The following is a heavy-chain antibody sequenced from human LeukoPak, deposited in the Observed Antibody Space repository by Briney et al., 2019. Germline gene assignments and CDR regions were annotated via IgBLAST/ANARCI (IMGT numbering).Heavy chain of an antibody. V-gene: IGHV4-38-2*01. Sequence: GSLRLSCAASGFTFSSYSMNWVRQPPGKGLEWIGSIYHSGSTYYNPSLKSRVTISVDTSKNQFSLKLSSVTAADTAVYYCATSSRTYGSGSYSRFDYWGQGTLVTVSS. CDR1: GFTFSSYS. D-gene: IGHD3-10*01. J-gene: IGHJ4*02. CDR2: IYHSGST. CDR3: ATSSRTYGSGSYSRFDY.